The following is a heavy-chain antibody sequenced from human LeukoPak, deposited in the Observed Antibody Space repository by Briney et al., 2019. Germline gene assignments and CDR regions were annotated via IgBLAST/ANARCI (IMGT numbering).Heavy chain of an antibody. D-gene: IGHD5-12*01. CDR1: GYTFTGYY. CDR2: INPNSGGT. CDR3: ARGFVDIVATGVPALDY. V-gene: IGHV1-2*02. Sequence: ASVKVSCKASGYTFTGYYMHWVRQAPGQGLEWMGWINPNSGGTNYAQKFQGRVTMTSDTSISTAYMELSRLRSDDTAVYYCARGFVDIVATGVPALDYWGQGTLVTVSS. J-gene: IGHJ4*02.